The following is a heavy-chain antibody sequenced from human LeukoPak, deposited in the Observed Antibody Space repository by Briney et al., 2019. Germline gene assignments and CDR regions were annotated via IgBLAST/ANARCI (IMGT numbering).Heavy chain of an antibody. CDR1: GFTFSSYA. D-gene: IGHD3-22*01. Sequence: PGGSLRLSCAASGFTFSSYAMSWVRQAPGKGLEWVSAISGSGGSTYYAGSVKGRFTISRDNSKNTLYLQMNSLRAEDTAVYYCAKMDSSGYYYCYFDYWGQGTLVTVSS. CDR2: ISGSGGST. CDR3: AKMDSSGYYYCYFDY. V-gene: IGHV3-23*01. J-gene: IGHJ4*02.